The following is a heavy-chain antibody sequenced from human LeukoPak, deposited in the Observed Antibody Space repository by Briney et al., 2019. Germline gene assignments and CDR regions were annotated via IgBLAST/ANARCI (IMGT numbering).Heavy chain of an antibody. CDR2: IDQDGSDK. Sequence: GGSLRLSYAASGFAFSSYWMAWVRPAPGKGLEWVANIDQDGSDKNYVDSVKGRFTISRDNAKNSLYLQMNSLRVEDTALYFCARGYNSALDYWGQGVLVTVSS. CDR1: GFAFSSYW. CDR3: ARGYNSALDY. J-gene: IGHJ4*02. D-gene: IGHD6-19*01. V-gene: IGHV3-7*04.